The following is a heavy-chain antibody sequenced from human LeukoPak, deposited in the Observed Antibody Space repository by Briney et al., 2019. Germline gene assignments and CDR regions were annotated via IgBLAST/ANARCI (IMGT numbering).Heavy chain of an antibody. D-gene: IGHD6-19*01. J-gene: IGHJ4*02. Sequence: GGSLRLSCAASGFTFSSYAMSWVRQAPGKGLEWVSAISGSGGSTYYADSVKGRFTIPRDNSKNTLYLQMNSLRAEDTAVYYCAKDLRGSGWYYFDYWGQGTLVTVSS. CDR3: AKDLRGSGWYYFDY. CDR2: ISGSGGST. CDR1: GFTFSSYA. V-gene: IGHV3-23*01.